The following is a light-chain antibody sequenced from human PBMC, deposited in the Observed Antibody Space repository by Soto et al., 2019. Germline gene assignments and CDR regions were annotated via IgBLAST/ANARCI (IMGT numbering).Light chain of an antibody. CDR1: QGISSTY. J-gene: IGKJ2*01. CDR2: GAS. V-gene: IGKV3-20*01. Sequence: EIVLTQSPGTLSLSPGEGATLSCRASQGISSTYLAWYQQKSGQAPRLLIYGASNKATGIPDRFSGSGSGTDFTLTISRLEPEDFAVYYCQQYGSSRYTFGQGTKLEIK. CDR3: QQYGSSRYT.